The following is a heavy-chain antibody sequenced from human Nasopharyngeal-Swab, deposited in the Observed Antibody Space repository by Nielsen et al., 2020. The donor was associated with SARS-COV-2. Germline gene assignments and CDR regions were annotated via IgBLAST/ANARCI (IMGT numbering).Heavy chain of an antibody. V-gene: IGHV3-33*01. D-gene: IGHD1-26*01. CDR3: ARGGMVGATTYGWFDP. J-gene: IGHJ5*02. CDR2: IWYDGSNK. Sequence: CAASGFTFSSYGMHWVRQAPGKGLEWVAVIWYDGSNKYHADSVRGRFTISRDDSENTLYLQMNSLRPEDTAVYYCARGGMVGATTYGWFDPWGQGTLVTVSS. CDR1: GFTFSSYG.